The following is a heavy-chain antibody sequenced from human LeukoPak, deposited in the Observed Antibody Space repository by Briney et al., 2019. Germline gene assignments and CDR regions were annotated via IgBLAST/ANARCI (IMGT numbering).Heavy chain of an antibody. CDR3: AKDFADRSGWYPGGY. V-gene: IGHV3-30*18. D-gene: IGHD6-19*01. Sequence: GGSLRLSCAASGFTFSSYGMHWVRQAPGKGLEWVAVISYDGSNKYYVDSVKGRFTISRDNSKNTLYLQMNSLRAEDTAVYYCAKDFADRSGWYPGGYWGQGTLVTVSS. CDR1: GFTFSSYG. CDR2: ISYDGSNK. J-gene: IGHJ4*02.